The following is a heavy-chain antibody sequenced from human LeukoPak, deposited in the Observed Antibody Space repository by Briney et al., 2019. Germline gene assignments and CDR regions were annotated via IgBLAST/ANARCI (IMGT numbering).Heavy chain of an antibody. CDR1: GDSVSSSNW. V-gene: IGHV4-4*02. CDR3: ASWGIAVLNTPLV. J-gene: IGHJ3*01. CDR2: IYHSGKT. Sequence: PSETLSLTCAVSGDSVSSSNWWSWVRQPPGKGLEWIGEIYHSGKTNYNPSLKSRVTISVDKSKNQFSLKLSSVTAADTAVYYCASWGIAVLNTPLVWGQGTMVTVSS. D-gene: IGHD6-19*01.